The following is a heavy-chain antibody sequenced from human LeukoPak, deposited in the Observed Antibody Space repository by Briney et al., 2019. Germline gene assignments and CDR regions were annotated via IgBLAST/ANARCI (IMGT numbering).Heavy chain of an antibody. CDR2: ISPNSGDT. J-gene: IGHJ4*02. CDR1: GYTFTGYY. D-gene: IGHD5-12*01. V-gene: IGHV1-2*02. Sequence: GASVKVSCKASGYTFTGYYMHWVRQAPGQGLEWMGWISPNSGDTDIAQKFQGRVTMTRDTSIATSYMEVDSLTSDDTAVYYCARALFSGYSGYDLAASDYWGQGTLVTVSS. CDR3: ARALFSGYSGYDLAASDY.